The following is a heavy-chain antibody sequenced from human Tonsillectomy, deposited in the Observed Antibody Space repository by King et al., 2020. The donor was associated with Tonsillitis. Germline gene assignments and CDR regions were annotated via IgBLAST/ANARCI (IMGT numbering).Heavy chain of an antibody. CDR3: AREPLVPTETTTHYYYYGMDV. D-gene: IGHD1/OR15-1a*01. CDR2: FSSSSSTI. J-gene: IGHJ6*02. V-gene: IGHV3-48*01. CDR1: GFTFSGYS. Sequence: QLVQSGGGLVQPGGSLRLSCAASGFTFSGYSMNWVRQAPGKGLEWVSYFSSSSSTIYYADSVKGRFTISRDNAKNSLFLQMNSLRAEDTAVYYCAREPLVPTETTTHYYYYGMDVWGQGTTVTVSS.